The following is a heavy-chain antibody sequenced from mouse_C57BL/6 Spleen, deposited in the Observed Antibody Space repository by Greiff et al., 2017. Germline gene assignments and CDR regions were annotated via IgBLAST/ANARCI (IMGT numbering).Heavy chain of an antibody. CDR2: ISFSGST. CDR3: ARVGDSNYGYFDV. D-gene: IGHD2-5*01. J-gene: IGHJ1*03. CDR1: GYSITSGYD. Sequence: EVQRVESGPGMVKPSQSLSLTCTVTGYSITSGYDWHWIRHFPGNKLEWMGYISFSGSTNYNPSLKSRISITHDTSKNHFFLKLNSVTTEDTATYYCARVGDSNYGYFDVWGTGTTVTVSS. V-gene: IGHV3-1*01.